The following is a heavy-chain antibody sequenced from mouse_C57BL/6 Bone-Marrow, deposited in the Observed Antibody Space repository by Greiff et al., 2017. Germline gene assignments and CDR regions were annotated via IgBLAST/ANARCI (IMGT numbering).Heavy chain of an antibody. J-gene: IGHJ1*03. V-gene: IGHV1-74*01. CDR2: IHPSDSDT. D-gene: IGHD1-1*01. Sequence: QVQLQQPGAELVKPGASVKVSCKASGYTFTSYWMHWVKQRPGQGLEWIGRIHPSDSDTNYNQKFKGKATLTVDKSSSTAYMQLSSLTSGDSSVYYYAIFTSVVAWYFDVWGTGTTVTVSS. CDR3: AIFTSVVAWYFDV. CDR1: GYTFTSYW.